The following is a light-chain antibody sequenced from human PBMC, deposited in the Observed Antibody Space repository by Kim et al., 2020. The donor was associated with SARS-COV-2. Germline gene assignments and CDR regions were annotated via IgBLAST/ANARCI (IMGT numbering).Light chain of an antibody. CDR2: DVS. CDR1: SGDVAGYNN. CDR3: SSYTSSSTLYV. V-gene: IGLV2-14*03. J-gene: IGLJ1*01. Sequence: SLTISCTGTSGDVAGYNNGTWYQQHPGKATKLMIYDVSNRPSGVSNRFSGSKSGNTASLTISGLQAEDEADYYCSSYTSSSTLYVFGTGTKVTVL.